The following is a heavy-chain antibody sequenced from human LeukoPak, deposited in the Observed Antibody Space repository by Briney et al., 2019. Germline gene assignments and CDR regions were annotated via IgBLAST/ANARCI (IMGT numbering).Heavy chain of an antibody. CDR3: ARGARVGYYYYYYMDV. D-gene: IGHD1-26*01. Sequence: SETLSLTCTVSGGSISSYYWSWLRQPPGKGLEWIGYIYYSGSTNYNPSLKSRVTISVDTSKNQFSLKLSSVTAADTAVYYCARGARVGYYYYYYMDVWGIGTTVTVSS. J-gene: IGHJ6*03. V-gene: IGHV4-59*01. CDR1: GGSISSYY. CDR2: IYYSGST.